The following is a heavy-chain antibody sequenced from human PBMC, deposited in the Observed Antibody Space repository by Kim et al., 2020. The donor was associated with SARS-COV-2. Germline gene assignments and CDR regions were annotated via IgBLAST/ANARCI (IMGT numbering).Heavy chain of an antibody. CDR3: ANFRGVFSA. D-gene: IGHD3-10*01. CDR1: GITFSRYT. Sequence: GGSLRLSCAASGITFSRYTMSWVRQAPGKGLEWLSRISGSGGDTNYADSVKGRFTVSRDNSENTLYLQMNSLRAEDTAVYYCANFRGVFSAWGQGSLVTVSS. CDR2: ISGSGGDT. J-gene: IGHJ5*02. V-gene: IGHV3-23*01.